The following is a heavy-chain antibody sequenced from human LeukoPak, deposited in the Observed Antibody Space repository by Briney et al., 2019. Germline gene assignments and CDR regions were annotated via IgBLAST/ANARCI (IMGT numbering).Heavy chain of an antibody. Sequence: PSETLSLTCTVSGGSISSGGYYWRWIRQHPGKGLEWIGYIYYSGSTYYNPSLKSRVTISVDTSKNQFSLKLSSVTAADTAVYYCARVGYCSGGSCDDLGWFDPWGQGTLVTVSS. CDR1: GGSISSGGYY. CDR2: IYYSGST. J-gene: IGHJ5*02. D-gene: IGHD2-15*01. V-gene: IGHV4-31*03. CDR3: ARVGYCSGGSCDDLGWFDP.